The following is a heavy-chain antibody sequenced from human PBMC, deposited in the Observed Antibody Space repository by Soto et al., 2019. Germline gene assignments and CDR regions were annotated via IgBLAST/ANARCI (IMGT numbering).Heavy chain of an antibody. CDR2: IDPSDSYT. V-gene: IGHV5-10-1*01. Sequence: GESLKISCKGSGYSFTSYWISWVRQMPGKGLEWMGRIDPSDSYTNYSPSFQGHVTISADKSISTAYLQWSSLKASDTAMYYCARSPVSRFGELLSAFDIWGQGTMVTVSS. CDR3: ARSPVSRFGELLSAFDI. CDR1: GYSFTSYW. D-gene: IGHD3-10*01. J-gene: IGHJ3*02.